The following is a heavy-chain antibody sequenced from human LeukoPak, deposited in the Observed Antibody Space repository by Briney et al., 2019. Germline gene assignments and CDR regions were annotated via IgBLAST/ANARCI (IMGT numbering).Heavy chain of an antibody. D-gene: IGHD5-18*01. CDR1: GYSISSGYY. J-gene: IGHJ4*02. CDR2: IYHSGST. V-gene: IGHV4-38-2*02. CDR3: AREDTAMGYY. Sequence: PSETLSHTCTVTGYSISSGYYWGWIRQPPGKGLEWIGSIYHSGSTYYNPSLKSRVTISVDTSKNQFSLKLSSVTAADTAVYYCAREDTAMGYYWGQGTLVTVSS.